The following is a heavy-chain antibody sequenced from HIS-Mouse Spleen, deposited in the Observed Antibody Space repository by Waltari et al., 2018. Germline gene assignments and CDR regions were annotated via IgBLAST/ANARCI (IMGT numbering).Heavy chain of an antibody. D-gene: IGHD5-18*01. CDR2: IKQDGSEK. V-gene: IGHV3-7*01. J-gene: IGHJ3*02. CDR1: GFTFSSYW. Sequence: EVQLVESGGGLVQPGGSLRLSCAASGFTFSSYWMSWVRQAPGKGLEWVANIKQDGSEKYYVDSVKGRFTISRDNAKNSLYLQMNSLRAEDTAVYYCARFVNTAMVTPPDAFDIWGQGTMVTVSS. CDR3: ARFVNTAMVTPPDAFDI.